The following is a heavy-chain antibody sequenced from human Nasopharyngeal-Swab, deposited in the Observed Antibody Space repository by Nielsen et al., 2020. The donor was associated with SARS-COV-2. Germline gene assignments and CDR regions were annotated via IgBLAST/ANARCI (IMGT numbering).Heavy chain of an antibody. V-gene: IGHV3-30*02. D-gene: IGHD6-19*01. Sequence: GGSLRLSCAASGFTFSSYGMHWVRQAPGKGLEWVAIIWDDGGRKYYADSVKGRFTISRDNSKNMLYLQVSSLRSEDTAVYYCARVPAVAASRIDYWGQGTLVTVSS. CDR1: GFTFSSYG. CDR3: ARVPAVAASRIDY. CDR2: IWDDGGRK. J-gene: IGHJ4*02.